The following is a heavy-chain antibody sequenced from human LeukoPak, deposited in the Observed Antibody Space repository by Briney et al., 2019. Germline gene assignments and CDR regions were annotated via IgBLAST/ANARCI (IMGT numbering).Heavy chain of an antibody. J-gene: IGHJ4*02. D-gene: IGHD2-2*02. V-gene: IGHV3-11*04. CDR1: GFTLSDYY. CDR2: ISSSGSTI. Sequence: PGGSLRLSCAASGFTLSDYYMSWIRQAPGKGLEWVSYISSSGSTIYYADSVKGRFTISRDNAKNSLYLQMNSLRAEDTAVYYCAREFEYCSSTSCYTLDYWGQGTLVTVSS. CDR3: AREFEYCSSTSCYTLDY.